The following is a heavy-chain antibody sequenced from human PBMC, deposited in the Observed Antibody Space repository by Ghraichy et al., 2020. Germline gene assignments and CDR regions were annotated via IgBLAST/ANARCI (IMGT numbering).Heavy chain of an antibody. CDR3: CRGAYGRTSSSPVTSCGTDY. CDR2: ISYDATSEYYVGTKT. V-gene: IGHV3-30*03. Sequence: GGSLRLSCATSGFTFSNYAMHWVRQAPGKGLEWVAVISYDATSEYYVGTKTYYADSVKGRFTISIDNSKKTLYLQMNSLRAEDVAVYYCCRGAYGRTSSSPVTSCGTDYWGQGTTVIVSS. D-gene: IGHD4-17*01. CDR1: GFTFSNYA. J-gene: IGHJ6*02.